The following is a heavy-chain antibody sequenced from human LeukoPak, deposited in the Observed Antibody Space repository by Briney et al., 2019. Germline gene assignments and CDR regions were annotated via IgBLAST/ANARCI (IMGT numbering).Heavy chain of an antibody. CDR1: GYTFTSYG. CDR3: ATVNGYSSSWYAFDI. Sequence: ASVKVSCKASGYTFTSYGINWVRQATGQGLEWMGWMNPNSSNTGYAQKFQGRVAMTRNISIGKAYMELSSLRSEDTAVYYCATVNGYSSSWYAFDIWGQGTMVTVSS. V-gene: IGHV1-8*01. CDR2: MNPNSSNT. J-gene: IGHJ3*02. D-gene: IGHD6-13*01.